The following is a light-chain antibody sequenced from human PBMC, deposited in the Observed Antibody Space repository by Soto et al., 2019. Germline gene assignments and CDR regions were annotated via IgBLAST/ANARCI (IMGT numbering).Light chain of an antibody. Sequence: EIVLTQSPGTLSLSPGQRATLSCRASQSVSSDYLVWYQQKPGQAPRLLIYDASSRATGIPDRFSGSGSGTDFTLTISRLEPEDFAVYYCQQYGSSPLTFGGGTKVEIK. V-gene: IGKV3-20*01. CDR1: QSVSSDY. J-gene: IGKJ4*01. CDR3: QQYGSSPLT. CDR2: DAS.